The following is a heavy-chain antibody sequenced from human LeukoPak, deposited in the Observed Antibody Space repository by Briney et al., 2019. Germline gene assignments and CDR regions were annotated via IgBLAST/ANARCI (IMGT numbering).Heavy chain of an antibody. J-gene: IGHJ6*02. V-gene: IGHV3-7*01. CDR3: AREGGGGELGGWPPY. D-gene: IGHD6-19*01. Sequence: GGSLRLSCAASGFTFSSYAMSWVRQAPGKGLEWVANIKQDGSEKYYVDSVKGRFTISRDNAKNSLYLQMNSLRAEDTAVYYCAREGGGGELGGWPPYWGQGTTDTVSS. CDR2: IKQDGSEK. CDR1: GFTFSSYA.